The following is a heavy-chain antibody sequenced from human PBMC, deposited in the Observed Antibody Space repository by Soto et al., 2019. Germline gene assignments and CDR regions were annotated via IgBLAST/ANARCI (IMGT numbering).Heavy chain of an antibody. Sequence: SVKVSCKASGATFSSYAISWVRQAPGQGLEWMGGIIPIFGTANYAQKFQGRVTITADESTSTAYMELSSLRSEDTAVYYCARGRYPYFFDCCEKGRGVFYICGQGSMVT. J-gene: IGHJ3*02. CDR3: ARGRYPYFFDCCEKGRGVFYI. V-gene: IGHV1-69*13. CDR2: IIPIFGTA. D-gene: IGHD2-8*01. CDR1: GATFSSYA.